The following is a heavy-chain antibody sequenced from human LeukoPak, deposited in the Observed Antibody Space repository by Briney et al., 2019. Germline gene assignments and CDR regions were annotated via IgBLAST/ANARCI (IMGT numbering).Heavy chain of an antibody. CDR2: INFNSAST. Sequence: PGGSLRLSCVGSGFSFDDYGMSWVRQAPGKGLEWVSGINFNSASTVYAESVRGRFTISRDNAKNSLYLQMTSLRVEDTALYYCARDVGFTGQNYHYYMNVWGEGTTVIVSS. CDR3: ARDVGFTGQNYHYYMNV. V-gene: IGHV3-20*04. CDR1: GFSFDDYG. D-gene: IGHD3-10*01. J-gene: IGHJ6*03.